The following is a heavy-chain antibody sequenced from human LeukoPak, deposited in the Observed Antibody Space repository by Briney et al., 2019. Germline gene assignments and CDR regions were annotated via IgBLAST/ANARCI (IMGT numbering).Heavy chain of an antibody. D-gene: IGHD5-24*01. CDR2: ISGSSAST. Sequence: GGSLRLSCAASGFTFSTYAMGWVRQAPGKGLEWVSSISGSSASTYYADSVKGRFTLSRDYSKNTLNLQMNSLRVEDTAVYFCARDHSDMATIRHAFDHWGLGTLVTVSS. J-gene: IGHJ4*02. CDR1: GFTFSTYA. V-gene: IGHV3-23*01. CDR3: ARDHSDMATIRHAFDH.